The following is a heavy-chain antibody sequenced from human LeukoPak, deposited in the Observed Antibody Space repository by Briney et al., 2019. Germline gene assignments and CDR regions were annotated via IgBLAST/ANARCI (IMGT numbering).Heavy chain of an antibody. CDR3: ARGYYGSGNNQYNWFDP. J-gene: IGHJ5*02. D-gene: IGHD3-10*01. V-gene: IGHV4-39*01. CDR2: ISYSGST. CDR1: GGSVSSPSHY. Sequence: PSETLSLTCAVSGGSVSSPSHYWRWIRQPPAKGLEWIGSISYSGSTNYNPSFKSRVTISVDTSKKQFSLKLTSVTAADTSVYYCARGYYGSGNNQYNWFDPWGQGTLVTVSP.